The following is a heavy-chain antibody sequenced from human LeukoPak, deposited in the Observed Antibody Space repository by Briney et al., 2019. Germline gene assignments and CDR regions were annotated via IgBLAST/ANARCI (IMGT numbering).Heavy chain of an antibody. CDR2: IWYDGSNK. Sequence: GGSLRLSCAASGFTFSDYGMHWVRQAPGKGLEWVAVIWYDGSNKYYADSVKGRFTISRDNSKNTLYLQMNSLRAEDTAVYYCARDRRYYGSGSYSYYFDYWGQGTLVTVSS. V-gene: IGHV3-33*01. D-gene: IGHD3-10*01. CDR1: GFTFSDYG. CDR3: ARDRRYYGSGSYSYYFDY. J-gene: IGHJ4*02.